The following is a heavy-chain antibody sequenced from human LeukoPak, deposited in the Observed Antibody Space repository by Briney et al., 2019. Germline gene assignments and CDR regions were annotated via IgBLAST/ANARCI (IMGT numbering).Heavy chain of an antibody. J-gene: IGHJ4*02. CDR3: ARGQYYDFWSGYYPSDY. CDR1: GFTFDDYG. V-gene: IGHV3-20*04. CDR2: INWNGGST. D-gene: IGHD3-3*01. Sequence: PGGSLRLSCAASGFTFDDYGMSWVRQAPGKGLEWVSGINWNGGSTGYADSVKGRFTISRDNAKNTLYLQMNSLRAEDTAVYYCARGQYYDFWSGYYPSDYWGQGTLVTVSS.